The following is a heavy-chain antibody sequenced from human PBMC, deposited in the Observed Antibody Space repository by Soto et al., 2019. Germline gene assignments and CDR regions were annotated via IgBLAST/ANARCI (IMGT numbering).Heavy chain of an antibody. J-gene: IGHJ6*02. D-gene: IGHD5-12*01. CDR2: ISSSSSYI. CDR3: ARDAVATAYYYGMDV. V-gene: IGHV3-21*01. CDR1: GFTFSSYS. Sequence: EVQLVESGGGLVKPGGSLRLSCAASGFTFSSYSMNWVRQAPGKGLEWVSSISSSSSYIYYADSVKGRFTISRDNAKNSLYLQMNSLRAEDTAVYYCARDAVATAYYYGMDVWGQGTTVTVSS.